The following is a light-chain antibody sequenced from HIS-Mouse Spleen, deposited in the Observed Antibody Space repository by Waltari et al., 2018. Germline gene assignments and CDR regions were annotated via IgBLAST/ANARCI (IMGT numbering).Light chain of an antibody. J-gene: IGLJ2*01. CDR3: YSTDSSGNHRV. Sequence: SYELTQPPSVSVSPGQTARITCSGDALPKKYAYWYQQKSGQAPVLVIYEDSKRPSGIPERCSGSSSGTMATLTSSGAHVEDEADYYCYSTDSSGNHRVFGGGTKLTVL. CDR1: ALPKKY. V-gene: IGLV3-10*01. CDR2: EDS.